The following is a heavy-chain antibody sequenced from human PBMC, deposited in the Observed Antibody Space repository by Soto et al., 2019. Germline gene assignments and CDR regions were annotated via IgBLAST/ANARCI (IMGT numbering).Heavy chain of an antibody. CDR3: AKDPKFYYYYGMDV. Sequence: GGSLRLSCAASGFTFSSYAMSWVRQAPGKGLEWVSTISDSGGSTYYADSVKGRFTISRDNSKNTLYLQMNSLRAEDTAVYYCAKDPKFYYYYGMDVWGQGTTVTVSS. CDR1: GFTFSSYA. V-gene: IGHV3-23*01. CDR2: ISDSGGST. J-gene: IGHJ6*02.